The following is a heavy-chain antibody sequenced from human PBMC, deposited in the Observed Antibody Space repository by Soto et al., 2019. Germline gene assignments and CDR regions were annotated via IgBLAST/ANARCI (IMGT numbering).Heavy chain of an antibody. D-gene: IGHD6-13*01. J-gene: IGHJ4*02. CDR3: VRDVPSSSYFDY. CDR2: IYSSGST. CDR1: GGSISGYY. V-gene: IGHV4-59*01. Sequence: SETLSLTCTVSGGSISGYYWSWIRQPPGKGLEWIGYIYSSGSTNYNPSLKSRVTMSVDTSQNQFSLKLWSVTAADTAVYYCVRDVPSSSYFDYWGQGALVTVS.